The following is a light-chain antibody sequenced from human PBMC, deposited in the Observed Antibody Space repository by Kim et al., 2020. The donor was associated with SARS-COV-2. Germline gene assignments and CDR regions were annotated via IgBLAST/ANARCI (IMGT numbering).Light chain of an antibody. CDR2: QDI. CDR3: PAWDSGTAVV. CDR1: ELGDKY. V-gene: IGLV3-1*01. Sequence: SYELTQPPSVSVSPGQTASITCSGDELGDKYVFWYQQKPGQSPVLVIYQDIKRPSGIPERFSASNSGNTATLTISGTQATDEADYYCPAWDSGTAVVFGG. J-gene: IGLJ2*01.